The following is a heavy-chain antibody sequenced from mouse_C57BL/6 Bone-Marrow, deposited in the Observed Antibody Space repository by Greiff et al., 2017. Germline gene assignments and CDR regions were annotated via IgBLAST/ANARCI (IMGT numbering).Heavy chain of an antibody. CDR3: ARESNLHYYGSSFFAY. J-gene: IGHJ3*01. CDR1: GFTFSSYG. Sequence: EVQGVESGGDLVKPGGSLKLSCAASGFTFSSYGMSWVRQTPDKRLEWVATISSGGSYTYYPDSVKGRFTISRDNAKHTLYLQMSSLKSEDTAMYYCARESNLHYYGSSFFAYWGQGTLVTVSA. CDR2: ISSGGSYT. V-gene: IGHV5-6*01. D-gene: IGHD1-1*01.